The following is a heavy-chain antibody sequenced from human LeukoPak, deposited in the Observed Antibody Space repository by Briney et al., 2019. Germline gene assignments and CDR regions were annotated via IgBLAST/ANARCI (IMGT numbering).Heavy chain of an antibody. CDR1: GLTFSTFA. CDR3: VRDVGAVRGEVYFDY. CDR2: ITGSGPYI. Sequence: GGSLRLSCAASGLTFSTFAMHWVRLSPGKGLEWVSSITGSGPYILYADSVKRRFTISRDNTKNLLYLEMNSLRAEDTAMYYCVRDVGAVRGEVYFDYWGQGTLVTVSS. J-gene: IGHJ4*02. V-gene: IGHV3-21*06. D-gene: IGHD3-16*01.